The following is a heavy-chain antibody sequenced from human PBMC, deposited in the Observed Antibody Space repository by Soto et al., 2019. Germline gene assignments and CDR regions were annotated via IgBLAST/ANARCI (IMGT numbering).Heavy chain of an antibody. CDR1: GFTFSGYA. Sequence: GGSLRLSCTASGFTFSGYAMSWVRQAPGKGLEWVSAISGSGGSTYYADSVKGRFTISRDNSKNTLYLQMNSLRAEDTAVYYCAKRSSWTATRYFDYWGQGTLVTVSS. V-gene: IGHV3-23*01. D-gene: IGHD2-21*02. CDR3: AKRSSWTATRYFDY. CDR2: ISGSGGST. J-gene: IGHJ4*02.